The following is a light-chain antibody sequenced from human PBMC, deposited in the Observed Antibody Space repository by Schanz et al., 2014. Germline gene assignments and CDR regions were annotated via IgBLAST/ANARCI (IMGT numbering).Light chain of an antibody. CDR1: TRDVANHNI. V-gene: IGLV2-14*02. CDR3: SSYTSSSTLWV. J-gene: IGLJ1*01. CDR2: DDI. Sequence: QSALAQPASVSGSPGQSITISCTGTTRDVANHNIVSWYQQHPGKAPKLMIYDDIKRPSGVSIRFSGSKSGNTASLTISGLQAEDEADYYCSSYTSSSTLWVFGTGTKLTVL.